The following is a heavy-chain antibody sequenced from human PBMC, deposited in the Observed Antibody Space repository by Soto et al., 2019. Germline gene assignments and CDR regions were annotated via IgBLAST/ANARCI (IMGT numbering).Heavy chain of an antibody. CDR1: GFTFSSYA. Sequence: GESLKISCSASGFTFSSYAMHWVRQAPGKGLEYVSAISSNGGSTYYADSVKGRFTISRDNSKNTLYLQMSSLRAEDTAVYYCVKETVTDAFDIWGQGTMVTVSS. CDR3: VKETVTDAFDI. CDR2: ISSNGGST. J-gene: IGHJ3*02. D-gene: IGHD4-4*01. V-gene: IGHV3-64D*09.